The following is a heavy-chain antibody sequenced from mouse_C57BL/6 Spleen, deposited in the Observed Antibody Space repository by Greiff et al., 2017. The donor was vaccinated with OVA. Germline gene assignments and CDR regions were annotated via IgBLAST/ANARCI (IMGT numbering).Heavy chain of an antibody. J-gene: IGHJ4*01. V-gene: IGHV1-55*01. Sequence: QVQLQQPGAELVKPGASVKMSCKASGYTFTSYWITWVKQRPGQGLAWIGAIYPGSGSTNYNEKFKSKATLTVDTSSSTAYMQLNSLTSEDSAVDYCARVYYDYDGPYYYAMDYWGQGTSVTVSS. D-gene: IGHD2-4*01. CDR2: IYPGSGST. CDR1: GYTFTSYW. CDR3: ARVYYDYDGPYYYAMDY.